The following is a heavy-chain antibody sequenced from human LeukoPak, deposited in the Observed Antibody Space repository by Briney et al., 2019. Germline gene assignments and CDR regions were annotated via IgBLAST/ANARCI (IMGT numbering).Heavy chain of an antibody. CDR1: GGSISSYY. CDR3: ASLYYDSSSGDY. V-gene: IGHV4-59*08. CDR2: IYYSGST. Sequence: SETLSLTCTVSGGSISSYYWSWIRQPPGKGLEWIGYIYYSGSTNYNPSLKSRVTMSVDTSKNQFSLKLSSVTATDTAVYYCASLYYDSSSGDYWGQGTLVTVSS. J-gene: IGHJ4*02. D-gene: IGHD3-22*01.